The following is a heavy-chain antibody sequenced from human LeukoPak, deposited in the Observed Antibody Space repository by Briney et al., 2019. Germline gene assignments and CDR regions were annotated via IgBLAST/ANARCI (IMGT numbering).Heavy chain of an antibody. V-gene: IGHV4-39*01. Sequence: SETLSLTCTVSGGSISSSSYYWGWIRQPPGKGLEWIGGIYYSRSTYYNPSLKSRVTISVDTSKNQCSLKLSSVTAADTAVYYCARGVTMIVVVIHDWYFDLWGRGTLVTVSS. CDR1: GGSISSSSYY. CDR3: ARGVTMIVVVIHDWYFDL. D-gene: IGHD3-22*01. J-gene: IGHJ2*01. CDR2: IYYSRST.